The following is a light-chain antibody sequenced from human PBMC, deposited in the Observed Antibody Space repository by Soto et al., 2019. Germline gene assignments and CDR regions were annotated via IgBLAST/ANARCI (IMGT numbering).Light chain of an antibody. CDR3: QHYNSYSEA. CDR1: QTIDSW. Sequence: DIQMSQSPSTLSAFVGDRVTITCRASQTIDSWLAWYQQRPGKPPNLLIYKASTLASGVPSRFSGSGSGTEFTLTISSLQPDDFATYYCQHYNSYSEAFGQGTKV. V-gene: IGKV1-5*03. CDR2: KAS. J-gene: IGKJ1*01.